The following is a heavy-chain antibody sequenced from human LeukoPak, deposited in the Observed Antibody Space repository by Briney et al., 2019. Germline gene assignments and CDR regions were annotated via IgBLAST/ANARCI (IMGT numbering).Heavy chain of an antibody. J-gene: IGHJ3*02. CDR1: GGTFSSYA. CDR2: IIPILGIA. D-gene: IGHD1-26*01. CDR3: ARDRTSGSYYMSAFDI. V-gene: IGHV1-69*04. Sequence: GSSVKVSCKASGGTFSSYAISWVRQAPGQGLEWMGRIIPILGIANYAQKFQGRVTITADKSTSTAYMELSSLRSEDTAVYYCARDRTSGSYYMSAFDIWGQGTMVTVSS.